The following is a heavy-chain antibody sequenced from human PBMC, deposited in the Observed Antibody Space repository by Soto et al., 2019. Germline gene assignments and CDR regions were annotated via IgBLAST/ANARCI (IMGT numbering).Heavy chain of an antibody. CDR3: ARDIGLDRSIAAPPGYYMDV. J-gene: IGHJ6*03. Sequence: GGSLRLSCAASGFTFSSYGMHWVRQAPGKGLEWVAVIWYDGSNKYYADSVKGRFTISRDNSKNTLYLQMNSLRAEDTAVYYCARDIGLDRSIAAPPGYYMDVWGKGTTVTVSS. D-gene: IGHD6-6*01. V-gene: IGHV3-33*01. CDR2: IWYDGSNK. CDR1: GFTFSSYG.